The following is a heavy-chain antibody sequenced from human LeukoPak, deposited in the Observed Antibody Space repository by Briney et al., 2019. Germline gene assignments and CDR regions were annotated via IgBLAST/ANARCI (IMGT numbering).Heavy chain of an antibody. D-gene: IGHD2-2*01. V-gene: IGHV3-11*04. J-gene: IGHJ4*02. Sequence: GGSLRLSCAASGFTFSDYYMSWIRQAPGKGLEWVSYISSSGSTIYYADSVKGRFTISRDNAKNSLYLQMNSLRAEDTAVYYCARFRSIVVVPAAQAIFDYWGQGTLVTVSS. CDR2: ISSSGSTI. CDR1: GFTFSDYY. CDR3: ARFRSIVVVPAAQAIFDY.